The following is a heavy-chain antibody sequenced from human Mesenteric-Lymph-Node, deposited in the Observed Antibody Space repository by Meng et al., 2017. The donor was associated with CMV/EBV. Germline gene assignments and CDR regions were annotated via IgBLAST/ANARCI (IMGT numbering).Heavy chain of an antibody. Sequence: GGSLRLSCAASGFTFSSYWMHWVRQAPGKGLVWVSSISSSSSYIYYADSVKGRFTISRDNAKNSLYLQMNSLRAEDTAVYYCAREVVTLEGMDVWGQGTTVTVSS. V-gene: IGHV3-21*01. CDR3: AREVVTLEGMDV. CDR1: GFTFSSYW. D-gene: IGHD4-23*01. CDR2: ISSSSSYI. J-gene: IGHJ6*02.